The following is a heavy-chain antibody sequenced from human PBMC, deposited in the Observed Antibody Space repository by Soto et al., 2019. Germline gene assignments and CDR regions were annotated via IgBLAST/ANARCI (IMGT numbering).Heavy chain of an antibody. J-gene: IGHJ5*02. Sequence: SETLSLTCTVSGGSISSSSYYWGWIRQPPGKGLKWIGSIYYSGSTYYNPSLKSRVTISVDTSKNQFSLKLSSVTAADTAVYYCARVLVATATGWFDPWGQGTLVTVSS. CDR2: IYYSGST. D-gene: IGHD2-21*02. CDR1: GGSISSSSYY. V-gene: IGHV4-39*01. CDR3: ARVLVATATGWFDP.